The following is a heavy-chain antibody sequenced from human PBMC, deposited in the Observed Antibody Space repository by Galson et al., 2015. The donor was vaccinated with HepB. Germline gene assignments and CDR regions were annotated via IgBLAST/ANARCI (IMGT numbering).Heavy chain of an antibody. CDR3: ARDSRAYCGGDCYSDY. CDR2: IWYDGSNK. V-gene: IGHV3-33*08. J-gene: IGHJ4*02. D-gene: IGHD2-21*02. CDR1: GFTFSSYG. Sequence: SLRLSCAASGFTFSSYGMHWVRQAPGKGLEWVAVIWYDGSNKYYADSVKGRFTISRDNSKNTLYLQMNSLRAEDTAVYYCARDSRAYCGGDCYSDYWGQGTLVTVSS.